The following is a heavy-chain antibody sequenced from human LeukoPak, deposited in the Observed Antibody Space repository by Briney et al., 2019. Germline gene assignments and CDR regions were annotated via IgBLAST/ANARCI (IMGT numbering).Heavy chain of an antibody. CDR3: AKDPRHIVVVTAIQGFDY. Sequence: SGGSLRLSCAASGFTFSSYGMHWVRQAPGKGLEWVAVISYDGSNKYYADSVKGRFTISRDNSKNTLYLQMNSLRAEDTAVYYCAKDPRHIVVVTAIQGFDYWGQGTLVTVSS. CDR1: GFTFSSYG. CDR2: ISYDGSNK. D-gene: IGHD2-21*02. J-gene: IGHJ4*02. V-gene: IGHV3-30*18.